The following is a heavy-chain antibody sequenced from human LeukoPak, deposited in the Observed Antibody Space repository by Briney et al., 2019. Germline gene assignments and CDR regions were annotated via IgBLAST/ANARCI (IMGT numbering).Heavy chain of an antibody. J-gene: IGHJ4*02. CDR2: ISHDVRNK. CDR1: IFTFNNYA. Sequence: GGSLRLSCAASIFTFNNYAMTWVRQAPGKGLEWVAIISHDVRNKWYADSVKGRFTISRDNSKNTLYLQMNSLRAEDTAIYYCARDRTVITVAGTIDYWGQGTLVTVSS. D-gene: IGHD6-19*01. CDR3: ARDRTVITVAGTIDY. V-gene: IGHV3-30*04.